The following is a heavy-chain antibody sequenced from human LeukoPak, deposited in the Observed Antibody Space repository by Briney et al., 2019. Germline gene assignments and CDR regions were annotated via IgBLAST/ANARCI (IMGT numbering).Heavy chain of an antibody. D-gene: IGHD3-16*02. J-gene: IGHJ4*02. CDR2: IAAYNGLT. Sequence: ASVKVSCKASGYTFTGYGVAWVRQAPGQGLEWMGWIAAYNGLTNYAENLQGRLILSTDTSTTTAFMELRNLTSDDTAVYFCVRSYGLEGDYWGRGTLVTVSA. CDR3: VRSYGLEGDY. V-gene: IGHV1-18*01. CDR1: GYTFTGYG.